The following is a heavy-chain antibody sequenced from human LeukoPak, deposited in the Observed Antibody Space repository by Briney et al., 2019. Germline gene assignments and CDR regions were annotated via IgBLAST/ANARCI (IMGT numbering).Heavy chain of an antibody. D-gene: IGHD3-10*01. CDR3: AKGPLYGSGSYTFDY. Sequence: PGGSLRLSCAASGFTFDDYTMPWVRHAPGKGLEWVSLISWDGGSTYYADSVKGRFTISRDNSKNSLYLQMNSLRTEDTALYYCAKGPLYGSGSYTFDYWGQGTLVTVSS. V-gene: IGHV3-43*01. CDR2: ISWDGGST. CDR1: GFTFDDYT. J-gene: IGHJ4*02.